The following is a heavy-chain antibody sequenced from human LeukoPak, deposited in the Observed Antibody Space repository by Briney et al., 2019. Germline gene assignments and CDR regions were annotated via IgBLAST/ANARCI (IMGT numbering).Heavy chain of an antibody. V-gene: IGHV1-69*13. CDR1: GGTFSSYA. J-gene: IGHJ6*03. D-gene: IGHD3-10*01. CDR2: IIPIFGTA. Sequence: SVKVSCKAFGGTFSSYAISWVRQAPGQGLEWMGGIIPIFGTANYAQKFQGRVTITADESTSTAYMELSSLRSEDTAVYYCARVEYGSGYFYYYYMDVWGKGTTVTVSS. CDR3: ARVEYGSGYFYYYYMDV.